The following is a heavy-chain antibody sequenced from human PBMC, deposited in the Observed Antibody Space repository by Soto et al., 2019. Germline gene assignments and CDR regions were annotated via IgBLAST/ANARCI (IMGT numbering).Heavy chain of an antibody. CDR3: ARSYDSSGDYCLDGMDV. V-gene: IGHV3-21*01. CDR2: ISISSSYI. CDR1: GFTFSIYT. Sequence: PGGSLRLSCAASGFTFSIYTMNLVRQSPGKGLEWVSSISISSSYIYYADSVKGRFTISRDNAKNSLYLQMNSLRAEDTAVYYCARSYDSSGDYCLDGMDVSCQGNTVAVSS. D-gene: IGHD3-22*01. J-gene: IGHJ6*02.